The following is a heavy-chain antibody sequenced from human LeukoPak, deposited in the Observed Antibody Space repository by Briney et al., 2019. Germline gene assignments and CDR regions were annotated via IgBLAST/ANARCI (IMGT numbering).Heavy chain of an antibody. V-gene: IGHV3-7*01. CDR3: ARDSSPYCGSDCYFDAFDI. J-gene: IGHJ3*02. CDR1: AFSLNAYN. Sequence: GGSLRLSCAASAFSLNAYNMNWVRQAPGKGLEWVANIRRDGGVENYMDSVKGRFTISRDNAKNSLYLQMDSLRAEDTAVYYCARDSSPYCGSDCYFDAFDIWGQGTMVTVSS. CDR2: IRRDGGVE. D-gene: IGHD2-21*01.